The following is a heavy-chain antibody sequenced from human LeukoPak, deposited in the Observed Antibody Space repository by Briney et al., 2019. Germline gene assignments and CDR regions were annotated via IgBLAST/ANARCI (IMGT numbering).Heavy chain of an antibody. Sequence: GASVKVSCKASGYTFTSYDINWVRQATGQGLEWMGWMNPNSGNTGYAQKFQGRVTMTRNTSISTAYMELSSLRSEDTAVYYCARDYYDSSGYGTYYYYYGMDVWGQGTTVTVTS. V-gene: IGHV1-8*01. D-gene: IGHD3-22*01. CDR1: GYTFTSYD. CDR2: MNPNSGNT. J-gene: IGHJ6*02. CDR3: ARDYYDSSGYGTYYYYYGMDV.